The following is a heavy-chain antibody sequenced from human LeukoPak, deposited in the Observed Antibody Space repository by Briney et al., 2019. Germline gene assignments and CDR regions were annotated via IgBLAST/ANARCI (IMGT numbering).Heavy chain of an antibody. Sequence: PGESLKISCKGSGYSFTSYWIGWVRQMPGKGLEWMGIIYPGDSDTRYSPSFQGQVTISADKSISTAYLQWSSLKASDTAMYYCARLWAHDSSGYWTRTYYFDYWGQGTLVTVSS. CDR2: IYPGDSDT. D-gene: IGHD3-22*01. CDR1: GYSFTSYW. V-gene: IGHV5-51*01. J-gene: IGHJ4*02. CDR3: ARLWAHDSSGYWTRTYYFDY.